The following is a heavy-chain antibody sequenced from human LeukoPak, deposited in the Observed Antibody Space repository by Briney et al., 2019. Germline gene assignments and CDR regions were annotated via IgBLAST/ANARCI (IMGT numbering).Heavy chain of an antibody. V-gene: IGHV4-39*01. CDR2: IYYSGST. CDR3: ARLGFYGLTDY. D-gene: IGHD2/OR15-2a*01. J-gene: IGHJ4*02. CDR1: GGSISSSSYY. Sequence: SETLSLTCTVSGGSISSSSYYWGWIRQPPGKGLEWIGSIYYSGSTYYNPSLKSRVTISVDTSKNRFSLKLSSVTAADTAVYYCARLGFYGLTDYWGQGTLVTVSS.